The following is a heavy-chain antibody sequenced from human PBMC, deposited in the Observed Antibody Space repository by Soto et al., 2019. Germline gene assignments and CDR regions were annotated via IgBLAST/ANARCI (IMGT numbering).Heavy chain of an antibody. Sequence: GPPLVNATQTLPLTCPFSGFSLKSSGVGVAWIRQPPGKALEWLALVYWSDEKRYSPSLKNRLTITKDTSKNEVVLTMTNMDPLDTATYYCPHKEYYRYTGTYYTVRWFDACGQAMMYTLSS. CDR2: VYWSDEK. J-gene: IGHJ5*02. D-gene: IGHD3-10*01. CDR3: PHKEYYRYTGTYYTVRWFDA. CDR1: GFSLKSSGVG. V-gene: IGHV2-5*01.